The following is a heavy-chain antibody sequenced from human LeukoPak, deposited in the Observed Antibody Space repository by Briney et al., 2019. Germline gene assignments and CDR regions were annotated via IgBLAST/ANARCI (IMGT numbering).Heavy chain of an antibody. CDR1: GGSISSYY. CDR2: IYYSGST. V-gene: IGHV4-59*01. CDR3: ARDLDPIDY. J-gene: IGHJ4*02. D-gene: IGHD3-3*01. Sequence: SETLSLTCSVSGGSISSYYWSWIRQPPGKGLEWIGYIYYSGSTNYNPSLKSRVTTSVDTSKNQFSLKLSSVTAADTAVYYCARDLDPIDYWGQGTLVTVSS.